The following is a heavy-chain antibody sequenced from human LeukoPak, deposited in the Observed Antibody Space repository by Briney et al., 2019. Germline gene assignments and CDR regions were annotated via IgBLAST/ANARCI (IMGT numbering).Heavy chain of an antibody. CDR3: ARRLRYFDWLPYGDAFDI. Sequence: GGSLRLSCAASGFTFSSYWMHWVRQAPGKGLVWVSRINSDGSSTSYADSVKGRFTISRDNAKNTLYLQMNSLRAEDTAVYYCARRLRYFDWLPYGDAFDIWGQGTMVTVSS. J-gene: IGHJ3*02. CDR2: INSDGSST. CDR1: GFTFSSYW. D-gene: IGHD3-9*01. V-gene: IGHV3-74*01.